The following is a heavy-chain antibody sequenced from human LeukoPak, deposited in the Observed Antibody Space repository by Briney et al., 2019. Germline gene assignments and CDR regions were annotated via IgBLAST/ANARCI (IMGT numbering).Heavy chain of an antibody. Sequence: SVKVSCKASGGTFSSYAISWVRQAPGQGLEWMGRIIPMFGTTNYAQNFQGRVTITTDESTSTAYMEVSSLRIEDTAVYYCASVTVTTWAPDGHMDVWGKGTTVTVSS. CDR3: ASVTVTTWAPDGHMDV. CDR2: IIPMFGTT. V-gene: IGHV1-69*05. D-gene: IGHD4-11*01. CDR1: GGTFSSYA. J-gene: IGHJ6*03.